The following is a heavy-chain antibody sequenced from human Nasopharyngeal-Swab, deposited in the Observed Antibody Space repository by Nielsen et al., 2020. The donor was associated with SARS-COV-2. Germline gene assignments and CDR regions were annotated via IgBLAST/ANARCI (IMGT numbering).Heavy chain of an antibody. V-gene: IGHV1-18*01. CDR3: ARFSAGTSAFDI. J-gene: IGHJ3*02. D-gene: IGHD6-19*01. Sequence: ASVKDSCKASGYTFTSYGISWVRQAPGQGLEWMGWISAYNGNTNYAQKLQGRVTMTTDTSTSTAYMELRSLRSDDTAVYYCARFSAGTSAFDIWGQGTMVTVSS. CDR2: ISAYNGNT. CDR1: GYTFTSYG.